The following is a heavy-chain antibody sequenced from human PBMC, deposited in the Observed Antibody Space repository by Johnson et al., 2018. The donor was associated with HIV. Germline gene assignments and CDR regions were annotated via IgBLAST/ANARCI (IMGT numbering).Heavy chain of an antibody. Sequence: QVQLVESGGGLVKPGGSLRLSCVASRLTLSDSYMSWTRQAPGKGLEWVSYISGSGNAISYADPVRGRFTISRDNTKDPLYLQMNSLKAEDTAVYYCASEGVGTTCPFDMWGQGTMVTVSS. D-gene: IGHD1-26*01. J-gene: IGHJ3*02. V-gene: IGHV3-11*01. CDR1: RLTLSDSY. CDR3: ASEGVGTTCPFDM. CDR2: ISGSGNAI.